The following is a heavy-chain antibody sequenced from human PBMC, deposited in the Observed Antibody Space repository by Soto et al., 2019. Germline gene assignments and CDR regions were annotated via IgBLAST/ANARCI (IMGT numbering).Heavy chain of an antibody. J-gene: IGHJ4*01. D-gene: IGHD2-2*01. V-gene: IGHV4-39*07. CDR2: INHSGST. Sequence: PSETLSLTCTVSGGSISSSSYYWGWIRQPSGKGLEWIGEINHSGSTNYNPSLKSRVTISVDTSKNQFSLKLSSVTAADTAVYYCARGGDIVVVPADSSWYYYEVDWGQATRVTDPS. CDR1: GGSISSSSYY. CDR3: ARGGDIVVVPADSSWYYYEVD.